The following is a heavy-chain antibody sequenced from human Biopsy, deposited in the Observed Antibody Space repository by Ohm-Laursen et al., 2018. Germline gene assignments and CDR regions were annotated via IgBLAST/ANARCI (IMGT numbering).Heavy chain of an antibody. J-gene: IGHJ5*01. CDR1: AYSFGDDR. Sequence: GASVTVSCKASAYSFGDDRIHSARQAPGHGLEWMGWVDPKSGGTNYAQKFQGTVTMTRDTSISTTYMELRRLTSDDTAVFYCARELGDFWGGRQFDFWGQGTLVTVSS. CDR2: VDPKSGGT. V-gene: IGHV1-2*02. CDR3: ARELGDFWGGRQFDF. D-gene: IGHD3-3*01.